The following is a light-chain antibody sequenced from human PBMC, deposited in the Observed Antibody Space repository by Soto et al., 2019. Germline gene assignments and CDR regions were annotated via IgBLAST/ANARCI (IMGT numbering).Light chain of an antibody. J-gene: IGLJ3*02. CDR1: SGHSSYI. V-gene: IGLV4-60*02. CDR2: LEGSGSY. CDR3: ATWDSNIRV. Sequence: QSVLTQSSSASASLGSSVKLTCTLSSGHSSYIIAWHQQQPGKAPRYLMKLEGSGSYNKGSGVPDRFSGSSSGADRYLTISNLQFEDEADYYCATWDSNIRVFGGGTKLTVL.